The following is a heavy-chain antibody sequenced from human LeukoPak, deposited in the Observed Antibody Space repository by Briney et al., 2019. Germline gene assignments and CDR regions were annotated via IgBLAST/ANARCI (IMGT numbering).Heavy chain of an antibody. CDR1: GYRFINNW. CDR3: ARLGSGYDYNHYYVMDV. J-gene: IGHJ6*01. V-gene: IGHV5-51*01. D-gene: IGHD5-12*01. CDR2: IYPGDSVS. Sequence: GESLKISCKGSGYRFINNWIGWVRQMPAKGLEWIGIIYPGDSVSGYSPSFEGQVTMSVDKSITTACLQWSSLKASDTATYYCARLGSGYDYNHYYVMDVWGTGTSVTVS.